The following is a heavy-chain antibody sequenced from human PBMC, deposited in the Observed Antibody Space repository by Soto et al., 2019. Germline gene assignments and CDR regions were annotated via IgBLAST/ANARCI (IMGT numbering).Heavy chain of an antibody. Sequence: SETLSLTCSVSDDSINSDKYYWGWIRQPPGKGLEWIGSIYYSGSTNYNPSLKSRVTISVDTSKNQFSLKLSSVTAADTAVYYCARAPGIDPWFDPWGQGTLVTVSS. CDR1: DDSINSDKYY. CDR3: ARAPGIDPWFDP. J-gene: IGHJ5*02. D-gene: IGHD6-13*01. CDR2: IYYSGST. V-gene: IGHV4-39*07.